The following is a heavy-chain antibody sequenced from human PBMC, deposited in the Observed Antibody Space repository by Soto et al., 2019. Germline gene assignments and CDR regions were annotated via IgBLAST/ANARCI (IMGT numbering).Heavy chain of an antibody. V-gene: IGHV3-30-3*01. D-gene: IGHD6-6*01. J-gene: IGHJ6*02. CDR1: GFTFSSYA. CDR2: ISYDGSNK. CDR3: ARAIAARLTIRPQYYYGMDV. Sequence: GGSLRLSCAASGFTFSSYAMHWVRQAPGKGLEWVAVISYDGSNKYYADSVKGRFTISRDNSKNTLYLQMNSLRAEDTAVYYCARAIAARLTIRPQYYYGMDVWGQGTTVTVSS.